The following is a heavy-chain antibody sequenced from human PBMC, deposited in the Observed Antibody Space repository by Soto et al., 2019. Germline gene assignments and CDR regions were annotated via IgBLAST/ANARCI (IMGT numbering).Heavy chain of an antibody. V-gene: IGHV1-69*13. CDR3: AREEKGGSYYGY. J-gene: IGHJ4*02. CDR1: GGTFSSYA. D-gene: IGHD3-16*01. Sequence: ASVKVSCQASGGTFSSYAISWVRQAPGQGLEWMGGIIPIFGTANYAQKFQGRVTITADESTSTAYMELSSLRSEDTAVYYCAREEKGGSYYGYWGQGTLVTGSS. CDR2: IIPIFGTA.